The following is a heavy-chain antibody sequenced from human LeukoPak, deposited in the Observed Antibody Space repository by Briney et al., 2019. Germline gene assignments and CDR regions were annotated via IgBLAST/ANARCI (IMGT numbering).Heavy chain of an antibody. CDR3: ARAVLTPYSGGWHVQGTHFDY. V-gene: IGHV4-39*07. D-gene: IGHD3-16*01. CDR2: IYYTGNT. CDR1: GASISTTYY. Sequence: SETLSLTCSVSGASISTTYYWGWIRQPPGKGLEWIGSIYYTGNTFYNPSLKSRVTISVHTSNNQFSLTMTSVTAADTAVYYCARAVLTPYSGGWHVQGTHFDYWSQGTQVTVSS. J-gene: IGHJ4*02.